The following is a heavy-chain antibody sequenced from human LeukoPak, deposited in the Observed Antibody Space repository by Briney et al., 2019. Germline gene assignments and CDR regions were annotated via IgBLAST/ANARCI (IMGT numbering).Heavy chain of an antibody. V-gene: IGHV3-73*01. J-gene: IGHJ4*02. CDR2: IRSKANSYAT. Sequence: GGSRRLSWAAAGLTFSGSAMDWVRQASGEGLEWVGRIRSKANSYATAYAASVKGMFPMSRDDSKNTAYLQMNRLKAEDTAVYYCTRRTRGYSYGPPYFDYWGQGTMVTVSS. CDR3: TRRTRGYSYGPPYFDY. D-gene: IGHD5-18*01. CDR1: GLTFSGSA.